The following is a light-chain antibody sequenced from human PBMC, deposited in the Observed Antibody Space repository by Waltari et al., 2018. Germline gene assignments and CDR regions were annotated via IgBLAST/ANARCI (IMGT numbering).Light chain of an antibody. CDR1: SSDVGSYNL. V-gene: IGLV2-23*01. Sequence: QSALTQHASVSGSPGTSITISCTGTSSDVGSYNLVSWYQQYPGKAPKLIIYEGSKRPSGVSTRFSGSKSGNTASLTISGLQAEDEADYYCCSYAGSSTLYVFGTGTKVTVL. CDR3: CSYAGSSTLYV. CDR2: EGS. J-gene: IGLJ1*01.